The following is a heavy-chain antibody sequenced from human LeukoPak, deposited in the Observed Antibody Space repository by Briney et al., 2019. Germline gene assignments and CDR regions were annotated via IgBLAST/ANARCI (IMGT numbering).Heavy chain of an antibody. CDR1: GLTLSNCG. D-gene: IGHD2-8*01. CDR2: IAFDGKKT. CDR3: VQGGWCTITGCSNLGWFDP. V-gene: IGHV3-30*02. J-gene: IGHJ5*02. Sequence: GGSLRLSCAASGLTLSNCGMRWVRQAPPKGLEWVAFIAFDGKKTNYTDSVKVRFTISRDNTKNMQYLQMNSLIPADKAMYHCVQGGWCTITGCSNLGWFDPWGQGTQVIVSS.